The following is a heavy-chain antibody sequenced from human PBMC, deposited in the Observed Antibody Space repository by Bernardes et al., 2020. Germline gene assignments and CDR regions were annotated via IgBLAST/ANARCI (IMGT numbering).Heavy chain of an antibody. CDR3: ARQAQRGLRLFDY. V-gene: IGHV4-34*01. J-gene: IGHJ4*02. CDR2: INHSGST. CDR1: GGSFSGYY. D-gene: IGHD5-12*01. Sequence: SETLSLTCAVYGGSFSGYYWSWIRQPPGKGLEWIGEINHSGSTNYNPSLKSRVTISVDTSKNQFSLKLSSVTAADTAVYYCARQAQRGLRLFDYWGQGTLVTVSS.